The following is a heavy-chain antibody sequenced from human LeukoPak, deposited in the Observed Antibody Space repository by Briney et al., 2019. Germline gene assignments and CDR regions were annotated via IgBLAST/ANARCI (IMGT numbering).Heavy chain of an antibody. Sequence: SGTLSLTCGVSGGSITNTNYWTWVRQPPGKGLEWIGEVNLQGSTNYNPSLMGRVAISVDTSEKHTSLQLTSVTAADTAVYYCAREGGPYRPLDYSGQGTLVTVSS. CDR2: VNLQGST. V-gene: IGHV4-4*02. CDR1: GGSITNTNY. CDR3: AREGGPYRPLDY. J-gene: IGHJ4*02.